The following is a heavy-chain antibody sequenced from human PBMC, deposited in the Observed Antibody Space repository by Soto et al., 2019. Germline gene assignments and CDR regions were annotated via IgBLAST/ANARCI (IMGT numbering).Heavy chain of an antibody. CDR3: AKQRADFGSGSDTFYLDN. CDR1: GFTFSRNA. Sequence: EVQLLESGGGLVQPGGSLRISCLASGFTFSRNAMSWVLQAPGKGLEWVSAISASGGTTYSSDSVKGRFAVSRDNSNNTLYLKMDSLSAEDTAVYYCAKQRADFGSGSDTFYLDNWGQGSLVTVSS. J-gene: IGHJ4*02. D-gene: IGHD3-10*01. V-gene: IGHV3-23*01. CDR2: ISASGGTT.